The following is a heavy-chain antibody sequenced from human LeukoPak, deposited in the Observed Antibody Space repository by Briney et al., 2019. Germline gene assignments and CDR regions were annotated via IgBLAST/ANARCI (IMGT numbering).Heavy chain of an antibody. V-gene: IGHV4-39*01. CDR3: ARHTRDDYGDYKWFDP. CDR1: GGSISSSSYY. D-gene: IGHD4-17*01. Sequence: SETLSLTCTVSGGSISSSSYYWGWIRQPPGKGLEWIGSIYYSGSTYYNPSLKSRVTISVDTSKNQSSLKLSSVTAADTAVYYYARHTRDDYGDYKWFDPWGQGTLVTVSS. J-gene: IGHJ5*02. CDR2: IYYSGST.